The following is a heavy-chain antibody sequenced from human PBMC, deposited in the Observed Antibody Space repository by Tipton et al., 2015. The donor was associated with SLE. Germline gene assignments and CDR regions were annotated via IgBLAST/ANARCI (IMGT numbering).Heavy chain of an antibody. CDR2: IDYRGTS. CDR1: GGSINRSGYY. Sequence: TLSLTCTLSGGSINRSGYYWSWVRQHPGKGLEWIGYIDYRGTSNINPSLRSRLTMSIDMSNNQLYLRLSSVTAADTALYYCVRVIVPASRGAFDIWGQGTMVTVSS. D-gene: IGHD2-2*01. CDR3: VRVIVPASRGAFDI. V-gene: IGHV4-31*03. J-gene: IGHJ3*02.